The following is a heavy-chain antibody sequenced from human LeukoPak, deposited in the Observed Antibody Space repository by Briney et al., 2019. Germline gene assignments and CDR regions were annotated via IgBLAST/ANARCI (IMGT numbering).Heavy chain of an antibody. Sequence: PLETLSLTCTVSGGSISRYYWSWIRQPPGKGLEWIGYIYTSGSTNYNPSLKSRVTMSIDTSKNQFSLRLSSVTAADTAVYYCARHSGDTWGQGTMVTVSS. D-gene: IGHD1-26*01. CDR2: IYTSGST. J-gene: IGHJ3*02. CDR3: ARHSGDT. V-gene: IGHV4-4*09. CDR1: GGSISRYY.